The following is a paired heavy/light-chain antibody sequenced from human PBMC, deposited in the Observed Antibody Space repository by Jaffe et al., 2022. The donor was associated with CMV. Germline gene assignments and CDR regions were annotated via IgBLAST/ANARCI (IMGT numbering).Light chain of an antibody. V-gene: IGLV2-23*02. CDR2: EVN. CDR1: NSDVGSYNL. Sequence: QSALTQPASVSGSPGQSITISCTGTNSDVGSYNLVSWYQQHPGKAPKVIIYEVNKRPSWVSYRFSASKSGNTASLTISGLQAEDEADYYCCSYADSSTYVFGPGTKVTVL. CDR3: CSYADSSTYV. J-gene: IGLJ1*01.
Heavy chain of an antibody. CDR1: GFSFSDTW. Sequence: EVQLVESGGGLVKPGGSLTLSCAASGFSFSDTWMSWVRQAPGKGLEWVGRIKSKTDGGTTDYAAPVKGRFTISRDDSKNTLYLQVNSLKTEDTAVYYCTTGGRFWYWGQGTLVAVPS. D-gene: IGHD3-10*01. V-gene: IGHV3-15*01. CDR3: TTGGRFWY. CDR2: IKSKTDGGTT. J-gene: IGHJ4*02.